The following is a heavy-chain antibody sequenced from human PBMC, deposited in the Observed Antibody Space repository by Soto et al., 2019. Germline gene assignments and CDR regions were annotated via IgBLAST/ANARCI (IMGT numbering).Heavy chain of an antibody. CDR3: AKVEERWDLTLHYDS. D-gene: IGHD1-26*01. J-gene: IGHJ4*02. V-gene: IGHV3-30*18. CDR2: ISYDGPNQ. Sequence: QVQLVESGGGVVQPGRSLRLSCAASGFTFSSYAMHWVRQAPGKGLEWVAAISYDGPNQYYGDSVKGRFTISRDNSRNMLYLQRDSLRDEDTALYYCAKVEERWDLTLHYDSWGQGTLVTVSS. CDR1: GFTFSSYA.